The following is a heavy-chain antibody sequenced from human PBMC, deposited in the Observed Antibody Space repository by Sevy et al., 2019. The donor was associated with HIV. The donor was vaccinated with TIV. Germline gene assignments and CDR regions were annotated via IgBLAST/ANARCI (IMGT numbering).Heavy chain of an antibody. J-gene: IGHJ6*02. V-gene: IGHV3-48*02. CDR1: GFTFSSYS. CDR2: ISSSSSSI. Sequence: GGSLRLSCAASGFTFSSYSMNWVRQAPGKGLEWVSYISSSSSSIYYAHSVKGRFTISRDNAKKSLYLQMNSLRDEDTAVYYCARGGYSGYRNYYYGMDVWGQGTTVTVSS. D-gene: IGHD5-12*01. CDR3: ARGGYSGYRNYYYGMDV.